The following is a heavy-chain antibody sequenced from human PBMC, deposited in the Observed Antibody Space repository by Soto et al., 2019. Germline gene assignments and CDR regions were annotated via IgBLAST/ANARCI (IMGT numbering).Heavy chain of an antibody. CDR1: GFTFSNYW. CDR2: INEDGSEK. J-gene: IGHJ4*02. Sequence: GGSLRLSCAASGFTFSNYWMNWVRQAPGKGLEWVANINEDGSEKYYVDSAKGRFTISRDNAKNSPYLQMSSLRAEDTAVYYCARDLFDYWGQGTPVTVSS. V-gene: IGHV3-7*01. CDR3: ARDLFDY.